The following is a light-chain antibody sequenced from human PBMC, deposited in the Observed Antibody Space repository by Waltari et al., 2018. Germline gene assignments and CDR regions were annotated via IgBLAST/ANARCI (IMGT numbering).Light chain of an antibody. J-gene: IGKJ1*01. Sequence: EIVLTQSPGTLSLSPRARAPLPFRPSQSVSRTLAWYPTKPGQAPRLLIYDASSRATGIPDRFSGGGSGTDFSLTISRLEPEDFAVYYCQKYGTLPATFGQGTKVEIK. V-gene: IGKV3-20*01. CDR2: DAS. CDR3: QKYGTLPAT. CDR1: QSVSRT.